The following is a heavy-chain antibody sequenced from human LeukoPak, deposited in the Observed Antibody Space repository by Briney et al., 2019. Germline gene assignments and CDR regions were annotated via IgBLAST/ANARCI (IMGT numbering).Heavy chain of an antibody. CDR2: IYYSGST. CDR1: GGSISSSSYY. Sequence: SETLSLTCTVSGGSISSSSYYWGWIRQPPGKGLEWIGSIYYSGSTYYNPSLKSRVTISVDTSKNQFSLKLSSVTAADTAVYYCARGVTVAGTFRWFDPWGQGTLVTVSS. CDR3: ARGVTVAGTFRWFDP. J-gene: IGHJ5*02. V-gene: IGHV4-39*07. D-gene: IGHD6-19*01.